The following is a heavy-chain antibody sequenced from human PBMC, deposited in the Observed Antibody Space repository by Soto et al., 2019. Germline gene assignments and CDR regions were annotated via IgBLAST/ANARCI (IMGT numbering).Heavy chain of an antibody. Sequence: PGGSLRLSCAASGFTFSSYAMHWVRQAPGKGLEWVAVISYDGSNRYYADSVKGRFTISRDNSKNTLYLQRNSLRAEDTAVYYCAKVITDSSGWYDYYYGMDVWGQGTTVTVSS. J-gene: IGHJ6*02. CDR2: ISYDGSNR. D-gene: IGHD6-19*01. CDR3: AKVITDSSGWYDYYYGMDV. CDR1: GFTFSSYA. V-gene: IGHV3-30-3*01.